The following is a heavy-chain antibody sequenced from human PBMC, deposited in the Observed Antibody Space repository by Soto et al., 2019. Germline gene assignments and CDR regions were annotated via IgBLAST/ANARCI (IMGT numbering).Heavy chain of an antibody. V-gene: IGHV1-2*02. J-gene: IGHJ3*02. D-gene: IGHD6-6*01. CDR3: ARDGDSSSPFEI. Sequence: QVQLVQSGAEVKKPGASVKVSCKASGYTFTGNYMHWVRQAPGQGLEWMGWINPNSGGTNYAQKCQGRVTATRDTSISTAYMELSRLRSDDTAVYYCARDGDSSSPFEIWGQGTMVTVPS. CDR2: INPNSGGT. CDR1: GYTFTGNY.